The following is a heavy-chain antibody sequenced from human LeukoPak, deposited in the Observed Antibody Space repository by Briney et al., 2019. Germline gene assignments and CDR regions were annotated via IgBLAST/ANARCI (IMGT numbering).Heavy chain of an antibody. CDR3: ARDRDVVPAADAFDI. CDR1: GYTFTSYY. Sequence: GASVKVSCKASGYTFTSYYMHWVRQAPGQGLEWMGIINPSGGSTSYAQKFQGRVTMTRDMSTSTVYMELSSLRSEDTAVYYCARDRDVVPAADAFDIWGQGTMVTVSS. J-gene: IGHJ3*02. V-gene: IGHV1-46*01. D-gene: IGHD2-2*01. CDR2: INPSGGST.